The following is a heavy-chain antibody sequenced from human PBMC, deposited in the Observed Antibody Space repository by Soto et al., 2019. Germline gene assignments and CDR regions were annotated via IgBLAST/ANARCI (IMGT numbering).Heavy chain of an antibody. Sequence: ASVKVSCKASGYTLTSYAMHWVRQAPGQRLEWMGWINAGNGNTKYSQKFQGRVTITRDTSASTAYMELSSLRSEDTAVYYCARTPTWGKIFPVVIIQADLRFDTWGQGTLVTVSS. J-gene: IGHJ5*02. D-gene: IGHD3-3*01. CDR3: ARTPTWGKIFPVVIIQADLRFDT. CDR1: GYTLTSYA. CDR2: INAGNGNT. V-gene: IGHV1-3*01.